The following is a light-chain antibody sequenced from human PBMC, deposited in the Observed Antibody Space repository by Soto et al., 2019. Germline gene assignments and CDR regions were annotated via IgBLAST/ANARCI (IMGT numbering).Light chain of an antibody. CDR1: QSVSSN. V-gene: IGKV3-15*01. CDR3: QQYNKWPPYT. CDR2: GAS. J-gene: IGKJ2*01. Sequence: EIVMTQSPANLSVSPGERATLSCRASQSVSSNLAWYQQKPGQGPRLLIYGASTRATGIPARFSGSGSGTXXTLTISSLQSEDFAVYYCQQYNKWPPYTFGQGTKVEIK.